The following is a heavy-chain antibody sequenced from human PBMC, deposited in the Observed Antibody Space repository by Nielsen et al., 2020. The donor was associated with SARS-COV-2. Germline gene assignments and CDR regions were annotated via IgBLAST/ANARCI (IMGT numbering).Heavy chain of an antibody. D-gene: IGHD3-22*01. CDR3: AIRSSGYYNWFDP. V-gene: IGHV4-31*03. CDR2: IYYSGST. J-gene: IGHJ5*02. Sequence: SETLSLTCTVSGGSITSTSYYWGWIRQPPGKGLEWIGYIYYSGSTYYNPSLKSRVTISVDTSKNQFSLKLSSVTAADTAVYYCAIRSSGYYNWFDPWGQGTLVTVSS. CDR1: GGSITSTSYY.